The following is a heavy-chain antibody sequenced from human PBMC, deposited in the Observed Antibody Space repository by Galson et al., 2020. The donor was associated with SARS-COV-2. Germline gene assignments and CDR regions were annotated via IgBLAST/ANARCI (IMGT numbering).Heavy chain of an antibody. CDR2: ISVTTGGT. V-gene: IGHV3-23*01. Sequence: GGSLRLSCAFSGFSFSQYDMSWVRQAPGKGLEWVSAISVTTGGTYYTDSVKGRFTISRDNSKNTLYLQMNSLRVEDTAIYYCPVPASRGWYVELWGRGTLVTVSS. J-gene: IGHJ2*01. D-gene: IGHD2-2*01. CDR3: PVPASRGWYVEL. CDR1: GFSFSQYD.